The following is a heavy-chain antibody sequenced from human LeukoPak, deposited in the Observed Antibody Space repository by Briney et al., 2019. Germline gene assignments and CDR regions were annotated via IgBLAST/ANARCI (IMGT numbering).Heavy chain of an antibody. Sequence: PSGTLSLTCGVSGGSITTTNWWTWVRQPPGKVLEWIGEVHLDGRTNYNPSLESRLTISVDLSENHISLRLTSVTAADTAVYYCAREGGFYRPLDYSGQGTLVTVSS. CDR2: VHLDGRT. CDR1: GGSITTTNW. D-gene: IGHD3-3*01. J-gene: IGHJ4*02. V-gene: IGHV4-4*02. CDR3: AREGGFYRPLDY.